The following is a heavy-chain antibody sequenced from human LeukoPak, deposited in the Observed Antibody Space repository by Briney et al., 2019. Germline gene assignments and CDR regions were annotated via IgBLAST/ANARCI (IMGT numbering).Heavy chain of an antibody. CDR3: ARAHCSGTTCCPDY. CDR2: INPNSGGT. V-gene: IGHV1-2*02. J-gene: IGHJ4*02. D-gene: IGHD2-15*01. Sequence: ASVKVSCKASGYIFSGYYMYWVRQAPGQGLEWMGWINPNSGGTENAQKFQGRVTMTRDTPISTAYMEVSRLTSDDTAVYYCARAHCSGTTCCPDYWGQGTLVTVSS. CDR1: GYIFSGYY.